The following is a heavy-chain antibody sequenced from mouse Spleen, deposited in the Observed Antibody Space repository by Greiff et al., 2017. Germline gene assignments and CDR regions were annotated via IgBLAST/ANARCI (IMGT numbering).Heavy chain of an antibody. CDR1: GYSITSGYY. CDR3: AREVPYAMDY. J-gene: IGHJ4*01. Sequence: ESGPGLVKPSQSLSLTCSVTGYSITSGYYWNWIRQFPGNKLEWMGYISYDGSNNYNPSLKNRISITRDTSKNQFCLKLNSVTTEDTATCYCAREVPYAMDYWGQGTSVTVSS. V-gene: IGHV3-6*01. D-gene: IGHD2-14*01. CDR2: ISYDGSN.